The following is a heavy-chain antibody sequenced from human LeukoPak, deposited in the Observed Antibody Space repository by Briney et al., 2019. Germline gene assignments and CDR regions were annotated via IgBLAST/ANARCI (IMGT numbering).Heavy chain of an antibody. CDR3: ANYYDSSGYLL. D-gene: IGHD3-22*01. CDR1: GFTFNSYT. CDR2: IRSKANSYAT. V-gene: IGHV3-73*01. J-gene: IGHJ4*02. Sequence: GESLRLSCTASGFTFNSYTMSWVRQASGKGLEWVGRIRSKANSYATAYAASVKGRFTISRDDSKNTAYLQMNSLKTEDTAVYYCANYYDSSGYLLWGQGTLVTVSS.